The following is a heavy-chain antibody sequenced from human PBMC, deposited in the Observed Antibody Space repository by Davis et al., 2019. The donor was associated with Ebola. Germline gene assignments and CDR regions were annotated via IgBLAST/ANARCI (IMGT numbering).Heavy chain of an antibody. D-gene: IGHD4-17*01. CDR2: ISSDGSNR. J-gene: IGHJ4*02. CDR1: AFTFRDYS. Sequence: GGSLRLSCVDSAFTFRDYSMNWVRQAPGKGLEWVSIISSDGSNRFYADSVKGRFTISRDNSKNTLYLQMDRLRVEDTALYYCVRSRYGDPDSWGQGTLVTVSS. V-gene: IGHV3-30*07. CDR3: VRSRYGDPDS.